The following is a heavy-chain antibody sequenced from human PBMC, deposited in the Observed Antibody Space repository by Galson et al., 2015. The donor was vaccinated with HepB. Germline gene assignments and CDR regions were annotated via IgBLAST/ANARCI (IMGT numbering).Heavy chain of an antibody. Sequence: SLRLSCAASGFTFSSYGMHWVRQAPGKGLEWVAVISYDGSNKYYADAVKGRFTISRDNSKNTLYRQMNSLRAEDEAVYDCASQYYDSSGYSFDWGQGTLVTVSS. D-gene: IGHD3-22*01. J-gene: IGHJ4*02. V-gene: IGHV3-30*03. CDR3: ASQYYDSSGYSFD. CDR1: GFTFSSYG. CDR2: ISYDGSNK.